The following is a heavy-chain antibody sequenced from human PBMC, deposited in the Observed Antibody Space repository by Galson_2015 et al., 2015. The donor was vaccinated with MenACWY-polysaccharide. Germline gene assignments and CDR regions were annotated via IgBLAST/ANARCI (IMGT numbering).Heavy chain of an antibody. CDR3: ASQTRAGYFDY. V-gene: IGHV3-7*03. CDR1: GFTFSNYW. CDR2: IRQNGSEK. D-gene: IGHD1-1*01. Sequence: SLRLSCAASGFTFSNYWMSWVRQAPGKGLEWVSNIRQNGSEKYYVDSVKGRFTISRDNAKNSLYLQMNSLRTEDTAMYYCASQTRAGYFDYWGQGILVTVSS. J-gene: IGHJ4*02.